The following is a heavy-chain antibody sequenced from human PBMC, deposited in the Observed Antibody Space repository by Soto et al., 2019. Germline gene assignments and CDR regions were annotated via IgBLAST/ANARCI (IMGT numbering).Heavy chain of an antibody. CDR1: GFTFSSHG. CDR3: ANDVDSTWSLGNGIDV. Sequence: GGSLRLSCAASGFTFSSHGMHWVRQAPGKGLEWVAVITYDGSQTYYADSVKGRFTISRDNAKNTLYLQMNSLRTEDTAVYYCANDVDSTWSLGNGIDVWGQETTVTVSS. CDR2: ITYDGSQT. V-gene: IGHV3-30*18. J-gene: IGHJ6*01. D-gene: IGHD5-12*01.